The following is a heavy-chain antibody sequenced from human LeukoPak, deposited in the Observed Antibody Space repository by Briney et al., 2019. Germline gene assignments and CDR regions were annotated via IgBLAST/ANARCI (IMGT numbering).Heavy chain of an antibody. J-gene: IGHJ4*02. CDR3: ARDINMITFGGVIVAFDY. V-gene: IGHV3-7*04. CDR1: GFTLSSYW. D-gene: IGHD3-16*02. Sequence: PGGSLRLSCAASGFTLSSYWMSWVRQAPGKGLEWVANIKQDGSEKYYVDSVKGRFTISRGNVKNSLYLQMNSLRAEDTAVYYCARDINMITFGGVIVAFDYWGQGTLVTVSS. CDR2: IKQDGSEK.